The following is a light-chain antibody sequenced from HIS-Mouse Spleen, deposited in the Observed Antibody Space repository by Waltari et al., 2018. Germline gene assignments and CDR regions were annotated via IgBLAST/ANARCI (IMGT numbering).Light chain of an antibody. CDR2: EVS. CDR3: SSYTSSSTLWV. CDR1: NSDVGGYNY. Sequence: QSALTQPASVSGSPGQSITISCTGTNSDVGGYNYVSWSQQHPGKAPKLMIYEVSNRPSGVSNRFSGSKSGNTASLTISGLQAEDEADYYCSSYTSSSTLWVFGGGTKLTVL. J-gene: IGLJ3*02. V-gene: IGLV2-14*01.